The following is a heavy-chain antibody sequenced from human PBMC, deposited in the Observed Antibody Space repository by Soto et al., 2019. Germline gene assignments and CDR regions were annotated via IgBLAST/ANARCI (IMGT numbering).Heavy chain of an antibody. V-gene: IGHV3-21*01. CDR2: ISITSSYT. Sequence: GGSLRLSCAASGFTFSSYTMDWVRQTPGKGLQWVSSISITSSYTYYADSVKGRFAISRDNAQNSLYLQMNSLRAEDTAVYYCARGAIRGYSYGYSDYWGQGTLVTVSS. J-gene: IGHJ4*02. CDR3: ARGAIRGYSYGYSDY. D-gene: IGHD5-18*01. CDR1: GFTFSSYT.